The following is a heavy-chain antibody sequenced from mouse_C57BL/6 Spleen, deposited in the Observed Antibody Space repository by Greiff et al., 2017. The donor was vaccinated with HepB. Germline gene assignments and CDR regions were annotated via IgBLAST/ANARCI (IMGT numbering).Heavy chain of an antibody. D-gene: IGHD2-5*01. J-gene: IGHJ4*01. Sequence: EVNVVESGGGLVKPGGSLKLSCAASGFTFSSYTMSWVRQTPEKRLEWVATISGGGGNTYYPDSVKGRFTISRDNAKNTLYLQMSSLRSEDTALYYCARQYSNYAMDYWGQGTSVTVSS. CDR2: ISGGGGNT. V-gene: IGHV5-9*01. CDR1: GFTFSSYT. CDR3: ARQYSNYAMDY.